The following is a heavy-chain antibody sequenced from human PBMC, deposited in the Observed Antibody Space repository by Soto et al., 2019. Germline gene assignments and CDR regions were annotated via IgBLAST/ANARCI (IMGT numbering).Heavy chain of an antibody. V-gene: IGHV4-34*01. CDR3: AKRPQDAYYASASFYSSGS. CDR2: INHSGSA. J-gene: IGHJ4*02. CDR1: GGSFHGYY. Sequence: PSETLSLTCAVYGGSFHGYYWSWIRQPPGKGLEWIGEINHSGSANYNPTFKSRVSISVDTSKNQMSLQLSSVSAADTAVYYCAKRPQDAYYASASFYSSGSWGQGTLVTVSS. D-gene: IGHD6-19*01.